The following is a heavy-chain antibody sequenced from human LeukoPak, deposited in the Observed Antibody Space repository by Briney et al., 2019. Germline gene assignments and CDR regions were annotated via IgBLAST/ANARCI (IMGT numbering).Heavy chain of an antibody. CDR3: AKDPTHYRVWDYYETIGLSY. CDR1: GFTFRSYN. V-gene: IGHV3-48*01. Sequence: GGSLRLSCAASGFTFRSYNMNWVRQAPGKGLEWVSYITGGSTTIYYADSVKGRFTISRDNAKNSLYLQMNSLRAEDTAVYYCAKDPTHYRVWDYYETIGLSYWGQGTLVTVSS. J-gene: IGHJ4*02. CDR2: ITGGSTTI. D-gene: IGHD3-22*01.